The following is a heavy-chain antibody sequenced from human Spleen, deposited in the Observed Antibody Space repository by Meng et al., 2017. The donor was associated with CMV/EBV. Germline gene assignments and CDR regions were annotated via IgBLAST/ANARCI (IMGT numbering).Heavy chain of an antibody. J-gene: IGHJ5*02. D-gene: IGHD1-26*01. CDR3: ARDGADSGSPNWFDP. V-gene: IGHV1-69*05. Sequence: SVKVSCKASGGTFSSYAISWVRQAPGQGLEWMGGIIPIFGTANYAQKFQGRVTITTDESTSTAYMELRSLRSDDTAVYYCARDGADSGSPNWFDPWGQGTLVTVSS. CDR1: GGTFSSYA. CDR2: IIPIFGTA.